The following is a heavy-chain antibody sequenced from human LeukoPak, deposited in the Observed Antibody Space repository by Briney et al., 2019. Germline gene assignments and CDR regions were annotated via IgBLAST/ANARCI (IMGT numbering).Heavy chain of an antibody. V-gene: IGHV5-51*01. Sequence: GESLKISCKGSGYSFTSYWIGWVRQMPGKGLEWMGIIYPGDSDTRYSPSFQGQVTISADKSISTAYLQWSSLKASDTAMYYCARQTAAAGYYYYYMDVWGKGTTVTVPS. CDR2: IYPGDSDT. J-gene: IGHJ6*03. CDR3: ARQTAAAGYYYYYMDV. CDR1: GYSFTSYW. D-gene: IGHD6-13*01.